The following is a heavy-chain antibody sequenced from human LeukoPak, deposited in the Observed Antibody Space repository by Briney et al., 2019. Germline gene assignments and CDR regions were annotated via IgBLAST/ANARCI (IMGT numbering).Heavy chain of an antibody. CDR3: ARDSTVEPFDY. V-gene: IGHV1-2*02. J-gene: IGHJ4*02. CDR1: GYTFTGYY. Sequence: ASVKVSCKTSGYTFTGYYMHWVRQTPGQGLEWMGWISPSSGGTNNAQKFQGRVTMTRDTSISTAYMELSRLRSDDTAVYYCARDSTVEPFDYWGQGTLVTVSS. CDR2: ISPSSGGT. D-gene: IGHD4-23*01.